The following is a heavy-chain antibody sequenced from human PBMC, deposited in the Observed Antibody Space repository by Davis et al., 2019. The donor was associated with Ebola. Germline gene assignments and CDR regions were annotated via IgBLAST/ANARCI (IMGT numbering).Heavy chain of an antibody. V-gene: IGHV5-51*01. D-gene: IGHD1-26*01. CDR1: GHTSTNYW. CDR3: ARQSSGQYYFDY. Sequence: GESLKISCKVSGHTSTNYWIGWVRQMPGKGLEWMGIINPADPDTRYSPSFQGQVTISADKSISTAYLQWSSLKASDTAMYYCARQSSGQYYFDYWGQGTLVTVSS. CDR2: INPADPDT. J-gene: IGHJ4*02.